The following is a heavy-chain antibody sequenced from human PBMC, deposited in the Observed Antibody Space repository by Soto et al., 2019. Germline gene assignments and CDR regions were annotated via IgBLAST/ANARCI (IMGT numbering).Heavy chain of an antibody. CDR1: GVTFSNYW. V-gene: IGHV3-74*01. J-gene: IGHJ6*03. D-gene: IGHD2-15*01. CDR2: INSDGSVS. Sequence: EVKLVESGGGLVQPGGSLRLSCAASGVTFSNYWMYWVRQAPGQGLVWVSRINSDGSVSRYADSVKGRLTISRDNVKNTLYLQMNSLRVEDTAVYYCARGDCVGGSCYSLAGSFHYYMDVCGKGTTVTVFS. CDR3: ARGDCVGGSCYSLAGSFHYYMDV.